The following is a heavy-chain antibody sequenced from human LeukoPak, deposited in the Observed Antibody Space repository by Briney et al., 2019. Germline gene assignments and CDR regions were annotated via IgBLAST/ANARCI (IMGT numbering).Heavy chain of an antibody. V-gene: IGHV4-34*01. CDR2: INHSGST. D-gene: IGHD3-22*01. CDR3: ARLDYYDSSGYSD. Sequence: SETLSLTCAVYGGSFSGYYWSWIRQPPGKGLGWIGEINHSGSTNYNPSLKSRVTISVDTSKNQFSLKLSSVTAADTAVYYCARLDYYDSSGYSDWGQGTLVTVSS. J-gene: IGHJ4*02. CDR1: GGSFSGYY.